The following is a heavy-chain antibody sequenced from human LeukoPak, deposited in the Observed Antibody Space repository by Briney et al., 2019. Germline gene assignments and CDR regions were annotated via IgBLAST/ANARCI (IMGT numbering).Heavy chain of an antibody. CDR2: ISSSSAYI. J-gene: IGHJ4*02. CDR1: EFTFSSYN. D-gene: IGHD3-3*01. CDR3: AREMFWSGYFSNLHFDY. V-gene: IGHV3-21*01. Sequence: PGGSLRLSCAASEFTFSSYNMNWVRQAPGKGLEWVSSISSSSAYIYYADSVKGRFTISRDNAKNSLYLQMNSLRAEDTAVYYCAREMFWSGYFSNLHFDYWGQRALVTVSS.